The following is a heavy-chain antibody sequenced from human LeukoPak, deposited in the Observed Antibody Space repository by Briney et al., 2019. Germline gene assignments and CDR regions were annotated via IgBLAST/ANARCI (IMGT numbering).Heavy chain of an antibody. D-gene: IGHD5-18*01. J-gene: IGHJ4*02. CDR1: GDSVSSNSAA. CDR3: VREGGYGILGY. CDR2: TYYRSKWYN. Sequence: SQTLSLTCDISGDSVSSNSAAWNWFRQSPSKGLEWLGRTYYRSKWYNDYAVSVKSRITISPDTSKNQFSLQLNSVTPEDTAIYYCVREGGYGILGYWAQGTLVTVSS. V-gene: IGHV6-1*01.